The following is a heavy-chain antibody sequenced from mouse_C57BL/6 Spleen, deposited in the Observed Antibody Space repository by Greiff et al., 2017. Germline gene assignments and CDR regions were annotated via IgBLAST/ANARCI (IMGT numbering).Heavy chain of an antibody. J-gene: IGHJ3*01. CDR3: ALNGYPAY. Sequence: EVKLMESGGGLVQPGGSLSLSCAASGFTFTDYYMSWVRQPPGKALELLGFIRNKANGYTTESSASVKGRFTISRANSQSILYLQMNALRAEDSATYYCALNGYPAYWGQGTLVTVSA. D-gene: IGHD2-2*01. CDR2: IRNKANGYTT. V-gene: IGHV7-3*01. CDR1: GFTFTDYY.